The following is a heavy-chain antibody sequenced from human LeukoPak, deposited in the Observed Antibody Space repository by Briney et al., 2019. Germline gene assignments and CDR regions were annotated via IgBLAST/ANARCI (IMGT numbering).Heavy chain of an antibody. D-gene: IGHD3-9*01. CDR3: ATRGYDILTGYYPFDP. CDR1: GFTFSSYG. CDR2: ISYDGSNK. V-gene: IGHV3-30*03. Sequence: GGSLRLSCAASGFTFSSYGMHWVRQAPGKGLEWVAVISYDGSNKYYADSVKGRFTISRDNSKNTLYLQMNSLRAEDTAVYYCATRGYDILTGYYPFDPWGQGTLVTVSS. J-gene: IGHJ5*02.